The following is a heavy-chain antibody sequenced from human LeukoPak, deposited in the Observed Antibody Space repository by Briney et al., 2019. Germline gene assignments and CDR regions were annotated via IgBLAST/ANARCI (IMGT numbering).Heavy chain of an antibody. CDR1: GFTFDDYA. CDR2: ISWNSGNI. CDR3: ARRAAGFDY. J-gene: IGHJ4*02. V-gene: IGHV3-9*01. D-gene: IGHD6-13*01. Sequence: GGSLRLSCAASGFTFDDYAMHWVRQAPGKGLEWVSGISWNSGNIGYADSVKGRFTISRDNAKNSLYLQMNSLRAEDTAVYYCARRAAGFDYWGQGTLVTVSS.